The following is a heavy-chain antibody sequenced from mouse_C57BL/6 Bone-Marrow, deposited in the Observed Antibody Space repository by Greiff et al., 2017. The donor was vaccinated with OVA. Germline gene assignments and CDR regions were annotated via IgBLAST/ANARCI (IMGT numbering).Heavy chain of an antibody. CDR2: IDPSDSET. CDR3: ARGSDYGYDFDY. J-gene: IGHJ2*01. D-gene: IGHD2-2*01. CDR1: GYTFTSYW. V-gene: IGHV1-52*01. Sequence: VQLQQPGAELVRPGSSVKLSCKASGYTFTSYWMHWVKQRPIQGLEWIGNIDPSDSETHYNQKFKDKATLTVDKSSSTAYMQLSSLTSEDSAVYYCARGSDYGYDFDYWGQGTTLTVSS.